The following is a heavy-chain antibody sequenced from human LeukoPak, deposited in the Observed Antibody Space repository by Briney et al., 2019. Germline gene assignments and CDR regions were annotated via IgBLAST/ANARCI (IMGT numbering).Heavy chain of an antibody. D-gene: IGHD3-10*01. V-gene: IGHV4-39*01. CDR2: IYYSGST. J-gene: IGHJ4*02. CDR3: ARLPRITMVRGVIGSFDY. Sequence: SETLSLTCTVSGGSISSSSYYWGWIRQPPGKGLEWIGSIYYSGSTYYNPSLKSRVTISVDTSKNQFSLKLSSVTAADTAVYYCARLPRITMVRGVIGSFDYWGQGTLVTVSS. CDR1: GGSISSSSYY.